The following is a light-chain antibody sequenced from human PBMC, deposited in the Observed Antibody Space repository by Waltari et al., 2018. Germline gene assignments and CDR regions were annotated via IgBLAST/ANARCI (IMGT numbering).Light chain of an antibody. J-gene: IGLJ2*01. Sequence: SYVVTQSPSVLVAPGETARITCGGDHIRSKSVHWYQQRPGQAPVLVISYDSDRPSGIPERFSGSNSGNTATLTISWVEAEDEADYYCLVWHSTIDHQGVFGGGTKLTVL. CDR3: LVWHSTIDHQGV. CDR2: YDS. V-gene: IGLV3-21*04. CDR1: HIRSKS.